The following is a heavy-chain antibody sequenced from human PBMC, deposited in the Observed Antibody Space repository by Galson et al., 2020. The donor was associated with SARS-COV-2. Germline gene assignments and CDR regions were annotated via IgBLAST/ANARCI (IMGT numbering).Heavy chain of an antibody. J-gene: IGHJ5*02. CDR2: ISSGAPGT. D-gene: IGHD2-8*02. V-gene: IGHV3-23*01. CDR1: GFTFRSYA. Sequence: GESLKISCAASGFTFRSYAMTWVRQAPGKGLEWVSTISSGAPGTFYADSVKGRFTISRDNSKNTLYLQMDSLRADDTAVYYCATCPNWGSAWCAWGQGTLVTVSS. CDR3: ATCPNWGSAWCA.